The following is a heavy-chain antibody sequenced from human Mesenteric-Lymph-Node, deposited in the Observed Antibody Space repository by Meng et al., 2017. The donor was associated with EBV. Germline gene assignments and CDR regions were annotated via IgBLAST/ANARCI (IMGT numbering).Heavy chain of an antibody. D-gene: IGHD1-26*01. Sequence: QVQLGQYGAEVKKPGASVKVSSKASGSTFTSYGISWVRQAPGQGLEWMGWISAYNGDTKYAQRVQDRVTMTTDTSTSTVYMELRSLGSDDTAVYYCARDHGGKYYYWGQGTLVTVSS. CDR2: ISAYNGDT. J-gene: IGHJ4*02. CDR3: ARDHGGKYYY. CDR1: GSTFTSYG. V-gene: IGHV1-18*01.